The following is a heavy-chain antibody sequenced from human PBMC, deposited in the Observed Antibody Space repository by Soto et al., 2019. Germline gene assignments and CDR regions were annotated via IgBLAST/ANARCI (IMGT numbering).Heavy chain of an antibody. CDR1: GFTFSSYS. CDR2: ISSSSRHI. D-gene: IGHD1-26*01. J-gene: IGHJ1*01. Sequence: EVQLVESGGGLVKPGGSLTLSCAASGFTFSSYSMNWVRQAPGKGLEWVSSISSSSRHIYYADSVKGRFTISRDNAKNSLYLQMNSLRAEDTAMYFRARDPSDLWEPDQYFPHWGQGTLVAVSS. CDR3: ARDPSDLWEPDQYFPH. V-gene: IGHV3-21*01.